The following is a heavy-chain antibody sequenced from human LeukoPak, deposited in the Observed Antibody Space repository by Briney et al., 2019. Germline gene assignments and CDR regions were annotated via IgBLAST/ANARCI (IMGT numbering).Heavy chain of an antibody. CDR1: GGSISSGDYY. J-gene: IGHJ3*02. D-gene: IGHD5-18*01. Sequence: SETLSLTCTVPGGSISSGDYYWSWIRQPPGKGLEWIGYIYYSGSTYYNPSLKSRVTISVDTSKNQFSLKLSSVTAADTAVYYCARVNTENDAFDIWGQGTMVTVSS. CDR2: IYYSGST. CDR3: ARVNTENDAFDI. V-gene: IGHV4-30-4*01.